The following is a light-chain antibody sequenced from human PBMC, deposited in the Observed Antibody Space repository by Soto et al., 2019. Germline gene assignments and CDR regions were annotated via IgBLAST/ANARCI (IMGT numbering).Light chain of an antibody. CDR1: SSDVGGYNY. CDR2: DVN. CDR3: SSYTSSSTVV. Sequence: QSALTQPASVSGSPGQSITISCTGTSSDVGGYNYVSWYQQHPGKAPKLMIYDVNNRPSGVSNRFSGSKSGNTASLTISGLHPEDEADYYCSSYTSSSTVVFGGGTKLTVL. V-gene: IGLV2-14*01. J-gene: IGLJ2*01.